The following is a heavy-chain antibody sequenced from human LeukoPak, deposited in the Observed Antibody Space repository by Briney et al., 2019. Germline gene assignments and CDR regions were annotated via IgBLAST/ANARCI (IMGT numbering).Heavy chain of an antibody. CDR3: ARGSGYSGYDSYYMDV. Sequence: NPSETLSLTCTVSGGSISSYYWSWIRQPPGKGLEWIGYIYYSGSTNYNPSLKSRVTISVDTSKNQFSLKLSSVTAADTAVYYCARGSGYSGYDSYYMDVWGKGTTVTISS. V-gene: IGHV4-59*01. J-gene: IGHJ6*03. D-gene: IGHD5-12*01. CDR1: GGSISSYY. CDR2: IYYSGST.